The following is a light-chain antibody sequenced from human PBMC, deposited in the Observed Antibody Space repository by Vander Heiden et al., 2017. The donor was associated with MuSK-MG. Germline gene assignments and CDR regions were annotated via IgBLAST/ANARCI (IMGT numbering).Light chain of an antibody. Sequence: VMTQFPATLSASPGDRVTLTCRASQGISTYLAWYQQKPGKAPRLLIYGASTRESGIPARFSGSGSGTEFTLTISSLQSEDFAAYYCQQHNSWPNTFGQGTRLEIK. CDR3: QQHNSWPNT. J-gene: IGKJ5*01. V-gene: IGKV3-15*01. CDR1: QGISTY. CDR2: GAS.